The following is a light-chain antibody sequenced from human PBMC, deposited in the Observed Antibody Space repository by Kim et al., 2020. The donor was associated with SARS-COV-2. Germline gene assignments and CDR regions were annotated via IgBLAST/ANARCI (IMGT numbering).Light chain of an antibody. V-gene: IGLV3-21*04. J-gene: IGLJ2*01. CDR3: QVWDSSSDHVV. Sequence: SSELTQPPSVSVAPGKTARITWGGNNIGSKSVHWYQQKPGQAPVLVIYYDSDRPSGIPERFSGSNSGNTATLTISRVEAGDEADYYCQVWDSSSDHVVFG. CDR2: YDS. CDR1: NIGSKS.